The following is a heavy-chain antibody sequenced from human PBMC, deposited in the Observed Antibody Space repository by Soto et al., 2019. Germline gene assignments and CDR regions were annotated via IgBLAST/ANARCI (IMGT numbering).Heavy chain of an antibody. Sequence: SVKVSCKASGGTFSSYAISWVRQAPGQGLEWMGGIIPIFGTANYAQKFQGRVTITADESTSTAYMELSSLRSEDTAVYYCARVEGYCSSTSCYRPFDYWGQGTLVTVSS. V-gene: IGHV1-69*13. CDR1: GGTFSSYA. J-gene: IGHJ4*02. CDR3: ARVEGYCSSTSCYRPFDY. D-gene: IGHD2-2*02. CDR2: IIPIFGTA.